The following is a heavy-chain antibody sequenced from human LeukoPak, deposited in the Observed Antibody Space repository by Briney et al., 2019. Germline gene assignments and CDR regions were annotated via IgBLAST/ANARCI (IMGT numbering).Heavy chain of an antibody. D-gene: IGHD3-22*01. CDR2: ISAYNGNT. CDR3: AREASTTTYYYDSSGYYGIDY. CDR1: GYTFTSHY. Sequence: ASVKVSCKASGYTFTSHYMHWVRQAPGQGLEWMGWISAYNGNTNYAQKLQGRVTMTTDTSTSTAYMELRSLRSDDTAVYYCAREASTTTYYYDSSGYYGIDYWGQGTLVSVSS. V-gene: IGHV1-18*04. J-gene: IGHJ4*02.